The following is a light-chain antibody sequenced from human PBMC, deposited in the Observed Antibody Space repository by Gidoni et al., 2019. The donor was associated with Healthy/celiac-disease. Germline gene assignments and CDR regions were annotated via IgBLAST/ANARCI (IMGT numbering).Light chain of an antibody. V-gene: IGLV3-9*01. J-gene: IGLJ3*02. CDR3: QVWDSSTGV. CDR1: NIGSKN. CDR2: RDS. Sequence: SYELTQPLSVSVALGQTARITCGGNNIGSKNVHWYQQKPGQAPLLVIYRDSNRPPGIPERFSGSNSGNTATLTISRAQAGDEADYYCQVWDSSTGVFGGGTKLTVL.